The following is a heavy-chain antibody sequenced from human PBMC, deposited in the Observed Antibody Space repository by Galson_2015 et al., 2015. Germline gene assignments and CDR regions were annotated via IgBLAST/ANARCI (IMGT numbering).Heavy chain of an antibody. CDR3: TRDHHALDY. Sequence: SLRLSCAASGFDFSIYSMNWVRQAPGKGLEWVSYIHSSGRTIHHADSVKGRFTISRDNANNLLFLQMNSLRDEDTAVYYCTRDHHALDYWGQGALVTVSS. J-gene: IGHJ4*02. CDR2: IHSSGRTI. V-gene: IGHV3-48*02. CDR1: GFDFSIYS.